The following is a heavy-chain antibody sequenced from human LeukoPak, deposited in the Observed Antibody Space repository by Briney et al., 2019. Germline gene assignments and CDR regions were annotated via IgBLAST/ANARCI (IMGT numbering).Heavy chain of an antibody. CDR2: IYYSGST. CDR3: ARGSYYDSSGYYYYYYYYGMDV. V-gene: IGHV4-30-4*08. CDR1: GGSISSSSYY. Sequence: SETLSLTCTVSGGSISSSSYYWGWIRQPPGKGLEWIGYIYYSGSTYYNPSLKSRVTISVDTSKNQFSLKLSSVTAADTAVYYCARGSYYDSSGYYYYYYYYGMDVWGQGTTVTVSS. D-gene: IGHD3-22*01. J-gene: IGHJ6*02.